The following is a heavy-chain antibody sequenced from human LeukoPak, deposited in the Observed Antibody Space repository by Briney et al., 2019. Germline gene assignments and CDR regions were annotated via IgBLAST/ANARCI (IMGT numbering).Heavy chain of an antibody. CDR3: AKSGTQGELRRAFDI. CDR1: GFTFDDYA. D-gene: IGHD3-10*01. CDR2: ISWNSGSI. V-gene: IGHV3-9*01. Sequence: PGRSLRLSCAASGFTFDDYAMHWVRQAPGKGLEWVSGISWNSGSIGYADSVKGRFTISRDNAKNSLYLQMNSLRAEDTALYYCAKSGTQGELRRAFDIWGPGTMVTVSS. J-gene: IGHJ3*02.